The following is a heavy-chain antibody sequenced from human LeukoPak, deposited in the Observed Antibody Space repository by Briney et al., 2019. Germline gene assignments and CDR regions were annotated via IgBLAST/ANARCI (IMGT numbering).Heavy chain of an antibody. V-gene: IGHV3-48*03. Sequence: PGGSLRLSCAASGFTFSSYEMNWVRQAPGKGLEWVSYISSSGSTIYYADSVKGRFTISRDNAKNSLYLQMNSLRAEDTAVYYCAKHLPYDYSNYWGQGTLVTVSS. CDR3: AKHLPYDYSNY. D-gene: IGHD4-11*01. J-gene: IGHJ4*02. CDR2: ISSSGSTI. CDR1: GFTFSSYE.